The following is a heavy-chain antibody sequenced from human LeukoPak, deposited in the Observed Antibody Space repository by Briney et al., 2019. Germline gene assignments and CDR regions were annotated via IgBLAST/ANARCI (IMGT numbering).Heavy chain of an antibody. V-gene: IGHV1-69*13. J-gene: IGHJ4*02. CDR1: GGTFSSYA. CDR3: ALTGDRNNLVIDY. Sequence: GASVKVSCKASGGTFSSYAISWVRQAPGQGLEWMGGIIPIFGTANYAQKFQGRVTITADESTNTAYMELSSLRSEDTAVYYCALTGDRNNLVIDYWGQGTLVTVSS. CDR2: IIPIFGTA. D-gene: IGHD1-14*01.